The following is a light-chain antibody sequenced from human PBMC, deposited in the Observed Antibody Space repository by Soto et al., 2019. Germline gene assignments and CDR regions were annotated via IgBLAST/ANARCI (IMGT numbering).Light chain of an antibody. CDR2: EVT. J-gene: IGLJ1*01. V-gene: IGLV2-8*01. CDR1: SSDVGGYNF. CDR3: CSYAGNNIYV. Sequence: SVLTQPPSASGSPGQSVAISCTGTSSDVGGYNFVSWYQQHPGKAPKLMIYEVTKRPSGVPDRFSGSKSGNTASLTVSGLQAEDEADYYCCSYAGNNIYVFGTGTKVIVL.